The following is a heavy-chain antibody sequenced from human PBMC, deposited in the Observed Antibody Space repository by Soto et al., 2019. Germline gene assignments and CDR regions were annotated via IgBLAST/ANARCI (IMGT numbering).Heavy chain of an antibody. CDR2: IYYSGST. CDR1: GGSISSGGYY. Sequence: PSETLSLTCTVSGGSISSGGYYWSWIRQHPGKGLEWIGYIYYSGSTYYNPSLKSRVTISVDTSKNQFSLKLSSVTAADTAVYYCARGGGNYDILTGYSEPNFDYWGQGTLVTVSS. D-gene: IGHD3-9*01. J-gene: IGHJ4*02. CDR3: ARGGGNYDILTGYSEPNFDY. V-gene: IGHV4-31*03.